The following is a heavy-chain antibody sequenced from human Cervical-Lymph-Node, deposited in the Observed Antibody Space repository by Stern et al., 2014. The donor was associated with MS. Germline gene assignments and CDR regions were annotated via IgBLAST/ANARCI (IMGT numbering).Heavy chain of an antibody. CDR1: GGSISRSTYY. J-gene: IGHJ4*02. D-gene: IGHD5-12*01. V-gene: IGHV4-39*01. CDR2: IYYSGTT. CDR3: ARHDGWLPHY. Sequence: VQLVESGPGLVKPSETLSLTCSVSGGSISRSTYYWGWIRQPPGKGLEWIGSIYYSGTTSYNPPLKSRVTIDTSKNPFSLRPTSGTAADTAVYYCARHDGWLPHYWSQGTLVTVSS.